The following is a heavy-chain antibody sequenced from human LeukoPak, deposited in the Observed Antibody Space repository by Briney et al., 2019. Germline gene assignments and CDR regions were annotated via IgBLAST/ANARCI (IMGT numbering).Heavy chain of an antibody. CDR3: TSSGSRWDYFDY. Sequence: PGGSLRLSCAASGFTFSKAWMIWVRQAPGKGLEWVARIKTKPEGGTTDYAAPAKGRFTISRDDLKNTLFLQMNSLKTEDTAVYYCTSSGSRWDYFDYWGQGTLATVSS. V-gene: IGHV3-15*05. CDR2: IKTKPEGGTT. CDR1: GFTFSKAW. D-gene: IGHD4-23*01. J-gene: IGHJ4*02.